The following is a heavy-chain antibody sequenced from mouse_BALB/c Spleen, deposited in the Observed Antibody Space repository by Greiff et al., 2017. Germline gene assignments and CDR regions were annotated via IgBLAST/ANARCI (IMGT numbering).Heavy chain of an antibody. CDR1: GFTFTDYY. Sequence: EVKLQESGGGLVQPGGSLRLSCATSGFTFTDYYMSWVRQPPGKALEWLGFIRNKANGYTTEYSASVKGRFTISRDNSQSILYLQMNTLRAEDSATYYCARDLGRGAMDYWGQGTSVTVSS. J-gene: IGHJ4*01. CDR2: IRNKANGYTT. CDR3: ARDLGRGAMDY. V-gene: IGHV7-3*02. D-gene: IGHD4-1*01.